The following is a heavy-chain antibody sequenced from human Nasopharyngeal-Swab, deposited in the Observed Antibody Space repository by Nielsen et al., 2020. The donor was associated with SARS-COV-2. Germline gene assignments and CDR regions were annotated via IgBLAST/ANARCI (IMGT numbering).Heavy chain of an antibody. Sequence: SETLSLTCTVSGGSISSGDYYWSWIRQPPGKGLEWIGEINHSGSTNYNPSLKSRVTISVDTSKNQFSLKLSSVTAADTAVYYCASTPGDEYYYYYYMDVWGKGTTVTVSS. CDR1: GGSISSGDYY. V-gene: IGHV4-39*07. J-gene: IGHJ6*03. CDR2: INHSGST. CDR3: ASTPGDEYYYYYYMDV. D-gene: IGHD3-10*01.